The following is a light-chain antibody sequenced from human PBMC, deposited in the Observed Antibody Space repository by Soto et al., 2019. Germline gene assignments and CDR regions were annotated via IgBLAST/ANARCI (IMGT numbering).Light chain of an antibody. V-gene: IGLV2-23*02. Sequence: QSALTQPASVSGSPGQSITISCTGTSSDVGSHNLVSWYQQHPGQAPKLMIYEFSKRPLGVSSRFSASKSGNTPALTISGLQAEDEAEYYGCSYGGSRAVFGGGTQLAAL. CDR2: EFS. J-gene: IGLJ7*02. CDR3: CSYGGSRAV. CDR1: SSDVGSHNL.